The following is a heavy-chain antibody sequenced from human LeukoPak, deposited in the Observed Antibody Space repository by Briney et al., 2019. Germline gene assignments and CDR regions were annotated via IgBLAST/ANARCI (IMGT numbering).Heavy chain of an antibody. CDR2: IYYSGST. D-gene: IGHD2-2*01. V-gene: IGHV4-30-4*01. Sequence: SETLSLTCTVSGGSISSGDYYWSWIRQPPGKGLEWIGYIYYSGSTYYNPSLKSRVTISVDTSKNQFSLKLSSVTAADTAVYYCARLPRDQGWFDPWGQGTLVTVSP. CDR3: ARLPRDQGWFDP. CDR1: GGSISSGDYY. J-gene: IGHJ5*02.